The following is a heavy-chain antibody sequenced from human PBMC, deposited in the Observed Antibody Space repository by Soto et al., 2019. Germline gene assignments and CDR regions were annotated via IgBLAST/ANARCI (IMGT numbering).Heavy chain of an antibody. J-gene: IGHJ4*02. CDR2: IYYSGST. CDR1: GGSISSGDYY. Sequence: SETLSLTCTVSGGSISSGDYYWSWIRQPPGKGLEWIGCIYYSGSTYYNPSLKSRVTISVDTSKNQFSLKLSSVTAADTAVYYCARVLGSSGWFDYWGQGTLVTVSS. V-gene: IGHV4-30-4*01. CDR3: ARVLGSSGWFDY. D-gene: IGHD6-19*01.